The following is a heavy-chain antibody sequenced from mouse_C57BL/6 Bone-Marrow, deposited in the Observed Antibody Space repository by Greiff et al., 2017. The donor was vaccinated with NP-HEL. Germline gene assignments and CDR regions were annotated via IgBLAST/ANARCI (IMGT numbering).Heavy chain of an antibody. J-gene: IGHJ2*01. V-gene: IGHV1-80*01. CDR2: IYPGAGGT. CDR1: GYAFSSYW. Sequence: QVQLQQSGAELVKPGASVTISCKASGYAFSSYWMNWVKQRPGKGLEWIGQIYPGAGGTTYNGKFTGQAPLTAAKSSSTAYMQLSSLTSADSAVYFGVKDRNYIDYWGQGTTLTASS. CDR3: VKDRNYIDY.